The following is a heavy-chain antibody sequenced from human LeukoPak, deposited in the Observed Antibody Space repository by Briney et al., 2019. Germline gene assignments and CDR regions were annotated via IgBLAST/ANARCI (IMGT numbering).Heavy chain of an antibody. J-gene: IGHJ5*02. CDR1: GCSMSSYY. V-gene: IGHV4-59*01. D-gene: IGHD3-10*01. Sequence: SETLSLTCTVSGCSMSSYYWNWVRQPPGKGLEWIGNIYPSGSTDYNPSSKKRVSISLNTTAIQTLLRLKSVTAADAAAFYCARTDPNASGYFYRFNWFDPWGQGTLVTVSS. CDR2: IYPSGST. CDR3: ARTDPNASGYFYRFNWFDP.